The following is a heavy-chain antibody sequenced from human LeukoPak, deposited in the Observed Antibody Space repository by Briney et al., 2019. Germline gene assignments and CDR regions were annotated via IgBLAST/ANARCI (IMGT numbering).Heavy chain of an antibody. D-gene: IGHD2-15*01. V-gene: IGHV3-30-3*01. CDR1: GFTFSSYA. Sequence: GRSLRLSCAASGFTFSSYAMHWVRQAPGKGLEWVAVISYDGSNKYYADSVKGRFTISRDNSKNTLYLQMNSLRAEDTAVYYCARDLTPAVDAPWGQGTMVTVSS. CDR3: ARDLTPAVDAP. J-gene: IGHJ3*01. CDR2: ISYDGSNK.